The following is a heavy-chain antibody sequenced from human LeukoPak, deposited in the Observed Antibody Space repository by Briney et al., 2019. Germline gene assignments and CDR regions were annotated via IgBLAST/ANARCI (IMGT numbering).Heavy chain of an antibody. D-gene: IGHD3-10*01. CDR3: AKDPYYYGSGSYYNVDY. CDR2: ISYDGSNK. J-gene: IGHJ4*02. CDR1: GFTFSSNG. Sequence: GRSLRLSCAASGFTFSSNGMHWVRQAPGKGLEWVAVISYDGSNKYYADSVKGRFTISRDNSKNTLYLQMNSLRAEDTAVYYCAKDPYYYGSGSYYNVDYWGQGTLVTVSS. V-gene: IGHV3-30*18.